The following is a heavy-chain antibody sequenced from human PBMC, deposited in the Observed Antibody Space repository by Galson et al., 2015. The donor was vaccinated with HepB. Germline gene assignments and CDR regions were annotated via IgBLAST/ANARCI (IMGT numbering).Heavy chain of an antibody. Sequence: SVKVSCKASGGTFSSYAISWVRQAPGQGLEWMGGIIPIFGTPNYAQKSQGRVMIAADESTAYVELSSLRSEDTAVYYCAREVAPDYGDYEVVGFDPWGQGTLVTVSS. CDR2: IIPIFGTP. CDR3: AREVAPDYGDYEVVGFDP. D-gene: IGHD4-17*01. V-gene: IGHV1-69*13. CDR1: GGTFSSYA. J-gene: IGHJ5*02.